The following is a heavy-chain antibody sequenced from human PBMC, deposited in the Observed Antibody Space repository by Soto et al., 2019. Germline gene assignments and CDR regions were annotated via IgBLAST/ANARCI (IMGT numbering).Heavy chain of an antibody. V-gene: IGHV4-34*01. CDR3: GGGGQQLVRYYYYGMDV. CDR1: GGSFSGYY. J-gene: IGHJ6*02. CDR2: INHSGST. D-gene: IGHD6-13*01. Sequence: PSETLSLTCAVYGGSFSGYYWSWIRQPPGKGLEWIGEINHSGSTNYNPSLKSRVTISVDTSKNQFSLKLSSVTAADTAVYYCGGGGQQLVRYYYYGMDVWGQGTTVTVSS.